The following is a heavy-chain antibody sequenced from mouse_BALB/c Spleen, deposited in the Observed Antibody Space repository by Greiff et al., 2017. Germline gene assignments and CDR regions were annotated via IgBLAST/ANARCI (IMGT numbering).Heavy chain of an antibody. CDR3: ARDSYDYDDWYFDV. CDR2: ISDGGSYT. CDR1: GFTFSDYY. V-gene: IGHV5-4*02. D-gene: IGHD2-4*01. Sequence: EVKLVESGGGLVKPGGSLKLSCAASGFTFSDYYMYWVRQTPEKRLEWVATISDGGSYTYYPDSVKGRFTISRDNAKNNLYLQMSSLKSEDTAMYYCARDSYDYDDWYFDVWGAGTTVTVSS. J-gene: IGHJ1*01.